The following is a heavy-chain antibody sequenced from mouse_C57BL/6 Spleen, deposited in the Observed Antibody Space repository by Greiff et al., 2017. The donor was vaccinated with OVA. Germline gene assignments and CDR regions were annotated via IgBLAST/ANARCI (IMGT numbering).Heavy chain of an antibody. D-gene: IGHD2-5*01. CDR3: ARGAYYSNLDWYFDV. Sequence: QVQLQQPGAELVKPGASVKLSCKASGYTFTSYWMHWVKQRPGRGLEWIGRIDPNSGGTKYNEKFKSKATLTVDNPTSTAYMQLSSLTSEDSAVYYCARGAYYSNLDWYFDVWGTGTTVTVSS. CDR2: IDPNSGGT. V-gene: IGHV1-72*01. J-gene: IGHJ1*03. CDR1: GYTFTSYW.